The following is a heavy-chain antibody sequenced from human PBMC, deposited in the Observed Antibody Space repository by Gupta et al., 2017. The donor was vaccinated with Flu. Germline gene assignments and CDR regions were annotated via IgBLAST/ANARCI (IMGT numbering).Heavy chain of an antibody. D-gene: IGHD2-2*01. Sequence: APGQRLEWMGWINTDNGDTKYSQKFQGRVTITRDTSASTVYLELSSLSSEDTAVYYCARRLSSTSWDDVFDVWGQGTMVTVSS. CDR3: ARRLSSTSWDDVFDV. J-gene: IGHJ3*01. V-gene: IGHV1-3*04. CDR2: INTDNGDT.